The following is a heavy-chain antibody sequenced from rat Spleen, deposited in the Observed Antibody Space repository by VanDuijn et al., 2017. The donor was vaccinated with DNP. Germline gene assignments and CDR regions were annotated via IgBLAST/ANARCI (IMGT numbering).Heavy chain of an antibody. CDR1: GFTFSDYY. J-gene: IGHJ3*01. V-gene: IGHV5-7*01. D-gene: IGHD1-12*03. CDR3: ATSGYGYDGYPFAY. Sequence: EVQLVESGGGLVQPGRSLKLFCAASGFTFSDYYMAWVRQAPMKGLEWVATISSSGSRTYYPDSVKGRFTSSRDNVKSSLYLQMNSLKSEDTATYYCATSGYGYDGYPFAYWGQGTLVTVSS. CDR2: ISSSGSRT.